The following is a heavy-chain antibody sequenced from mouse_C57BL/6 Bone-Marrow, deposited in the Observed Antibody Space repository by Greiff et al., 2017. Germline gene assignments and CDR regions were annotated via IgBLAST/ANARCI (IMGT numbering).Heavy chain of an antibody. CDR1: GYTFTSYW. CDR3: ARDGSSLDWFAY. D-gene: IGHD1-1*01. Sequence: QVQLQQPGAELVMPGASVKLSCKASGYTFTSYWMHWVKQRPGQGLEWIGEIDPSDSYTNYNQKFKGKSTLTVDQSSSTAYMQLSSLTSEDSSVYYCARDGSSLDWFAYWGQGTLVTVSA. CDR2: IDPSDSYT. V-gene: IGHV1-69*01. J-gene: IGHJ3*01.